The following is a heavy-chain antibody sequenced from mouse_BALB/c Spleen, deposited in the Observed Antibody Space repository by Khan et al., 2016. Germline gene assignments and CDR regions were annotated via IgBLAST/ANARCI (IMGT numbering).Heavy chain of an antibody. Sequence: QIQLVQSGPELKKPGKTVKISCKASGYTFTNYGMNWVKQAPGKGLKWMGWINTYSGESTYADDFKGRFAFSLETSDNTSYLQINNLKTEDTATXFCARYRYYYVSGRYFDVWGAGTTVTVSS. CDR3: ARYRYYYVSGRYFDV. D-gene: IGHD1-1*01. CDR1: GYTFTNYG. CDR2: INTYSGES. J-gene: IGHJ1*01. V-gene: IGHV9-3-1*01.